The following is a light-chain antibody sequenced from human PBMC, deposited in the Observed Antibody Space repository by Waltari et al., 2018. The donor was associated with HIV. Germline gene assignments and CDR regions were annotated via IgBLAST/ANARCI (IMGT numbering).Light chain of an antibody. Sequence: EIVLTQSPDTLAVSPVERAPLFCRASQGISRSDLAWYQQTPGQAPRLLIYGASSRATELPDRFTGSGSGTDFTLTISRQEPEDFVIYYCQQYGTSPWTFGQGTKVEIK. CDR2: GAS. V-gene: IGKV3-20*01. J-gene: IGKJ1*01. CDR1: QGISRSD. CDR3: QQYGTSPWT.